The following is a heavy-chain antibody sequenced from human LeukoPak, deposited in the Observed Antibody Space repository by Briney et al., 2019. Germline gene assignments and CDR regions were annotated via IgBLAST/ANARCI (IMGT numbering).Heavy chain of an antibody. D-gene: IGHD6-19*01. CDR1: GYSISSGYY. J-gene: IGHJ6*02. CDR2: IYHSGST. CDR3: ARDGLSGWKLDYGMDV. V-gene: IGHV4-38-2*02. Sequence: KASETLSLTCTVSGYSISSGYYWGWIRQPPGKGLEWIGSIYHSGSTYYNPSLKSRVTISVDTSKNQFSLKLSSVTAADTAVYYCARDGLSGWKLDYGMDVWGQGTTVTVSS.